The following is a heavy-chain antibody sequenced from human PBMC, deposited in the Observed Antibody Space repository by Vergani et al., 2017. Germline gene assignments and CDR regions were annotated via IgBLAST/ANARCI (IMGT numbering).Heavy chain of an antibody. J-gene: IGHJ6*03. CDR3: ARNRDYYYYMDV. V-gene: IGHV3-48*02. CDR1: GGTFSSYS. Sequence: VQLVQSGAEVKKPGSSVKVSCKASGGTFSSYSMNWVRQAPGKGLEWVSYISSSSSTIYYADSVKGRFTISRDNAKNSLYLQMNSLRDEDTAVYYCARNRDYYYYMDVWGKGTTVTVSS. CDR2: ISSSSSTI.